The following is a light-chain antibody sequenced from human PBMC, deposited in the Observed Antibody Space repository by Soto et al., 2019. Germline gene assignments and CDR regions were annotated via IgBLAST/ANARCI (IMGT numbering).Light chain of an antibody. J-gene: IGLJ1*01. CDR1: SSDVGGYNY. CDR2: EVS. CDR3: SSYTSSTSLDV. Sequence: QSVLTQPASVSGSPGQSITISCTGTSSDVGGYNYVSWYQQHPGKAPKLMIYEVSNRPSGVSIRFSGSKSGNMASLTISGLQAEDEADYYCSSYTSSTSLDVFGTGTKVTVL. V-gene: IGLV2-14*01.